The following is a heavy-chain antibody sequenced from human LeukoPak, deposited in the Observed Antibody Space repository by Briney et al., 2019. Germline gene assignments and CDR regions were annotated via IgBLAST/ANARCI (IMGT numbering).Heavy chain of an antibody. CDR1: GFTFSNHA. V-gene: IGHV3-23*01. Sequence: GGSLRLSCAASGFTFSNHAMSWVRQAPGKGLEWVSTISGSGGGTFYADSVRGRFTISRDNSKNTLYLQMNSLKAEDTAVYYCAKNRSQLMPPFDFWGQETLFTVSS. CDR2: ISGSGGGT. D-gene: IGHD2-2*01. J-gene: IGHJ4*02. CDR3: AKNRSQLMPPFDF.